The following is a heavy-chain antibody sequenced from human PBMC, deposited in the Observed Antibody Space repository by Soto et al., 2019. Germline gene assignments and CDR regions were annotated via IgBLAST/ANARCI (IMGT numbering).Heavy chain of an antibody. CDR3: VKGEGGLLGAD. CDR2: ISWDGSKR. CDR1: GFTFDDYT. D-gene: IGHD1-26*01. V-gene: IGHV3-43*01. J-gene: IGHJ4*02. Sequence: EVQLVESGGGVVQSGGSLRLSCAASGFTFDDYTMHWVRQSPGKGLEWVSLISWDGSKRFYADSVEGRFTISRDNSKNSLYLQMNSLTTEDSAFYQCVKGEGGLLGADWGQGTLVTVSS.